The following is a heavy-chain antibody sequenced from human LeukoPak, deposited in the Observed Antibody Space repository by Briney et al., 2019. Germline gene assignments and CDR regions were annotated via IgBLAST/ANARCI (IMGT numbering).Heavy chain of an antibody. V-gene: IGHV3-23*01. D-gene: IGHD3-10*01. Sequence: GGSLRLSCAASGFTFSSYAMSWVRQAPGKGLEWVSAIGGSGGSTYYADSVKGRFTISRDNSKNTLYLQMNSLRAEDTAVYYCAKDILLWFGELSPLDYWGQGTLVTVSS. CDR3: AKDILLWFGELSPLDY. J-gene: IGHJ4*02. CDR2: IGGSGGST. CDR1: GFTFSSYA.